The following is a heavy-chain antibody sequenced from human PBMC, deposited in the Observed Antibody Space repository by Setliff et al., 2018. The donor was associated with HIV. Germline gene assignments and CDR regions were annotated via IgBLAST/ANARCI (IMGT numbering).Heavy chain of an antibody. CDR1: GASIGSSGDY. CDR3: GRHRPFTAFDV. Sequence: PSETLSLTCTVSGASIGSSGDYWGWIRQPPGKGLEWVGSIATHFKSSLESQVTISLDASKNQISVKFSSVTASDTAIYYCGRHRPFTAFDVWGQGTMVTVSS. CDR2: IAT. V-gene: IGHV4-39*01. J-gene: IGHJ3*01.